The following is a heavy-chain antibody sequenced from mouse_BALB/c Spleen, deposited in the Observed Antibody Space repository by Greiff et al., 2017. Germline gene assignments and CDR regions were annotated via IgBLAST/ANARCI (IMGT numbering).Heavy chain of an antibody. Sequence: VQLQQSGAELVRPGTSVKISCKASGYTFTNYWLGWVKQRPGHGLEWIGDIYPGGGYTNYNEKFKGKATLTADTSSSTAYMQLSSLTSEDSAVYFCARGGNYRYDENAMDYWGQGTSVTVSS. J-gene: IGHJ4*01. V-gene: IGHV1-63*02. CDR3: ARGGNYRYDENAMDY. CDR2: IYPGGGYT. D-gene: IGHD2-14*01. CDR1: GYTFTNYW.